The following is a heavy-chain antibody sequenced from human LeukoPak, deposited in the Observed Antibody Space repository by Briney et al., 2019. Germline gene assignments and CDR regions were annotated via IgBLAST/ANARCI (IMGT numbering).Heavy chain of an antibody. D-gene: IGHD4-11*01. V-gene: IGHV5-51*01. J-gene: IGHJ2*01. CDR3: ARLYSNYGFGSGYFDL. Sequence: GESLKISRKGSGYSFTSYWIGWVRQMPGKGLEWMGIIYPGDSDTRYSPSFQGQVTISADKSISTAYLQRSSLKASDTAMYYCARLYSNYGFGSGYFDLWGRGTLVTVSS. CDR2: IYPGDSDT. CDR1: GYSFTSYW.